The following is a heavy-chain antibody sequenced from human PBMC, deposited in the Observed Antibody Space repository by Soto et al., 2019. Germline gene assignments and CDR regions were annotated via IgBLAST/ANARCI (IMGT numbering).Heavy chain of an antibody. Sequence: SETLSLTCAVYGGSFSGYYWSWIRQPPGKGLEWIGEINHSGSTNYNPSLKSRVTISVDTSKNQFSLKLSSVTAADTAVYYCARGRRYYYDSSGYYRGYYSYYGMDVWGQGTTVTVSS. V-gene: IGHV4-34*01. CDR2: INHSGST. J-gene: IGHJ6*02. CDR1: GGSFSGYY. CDR3: ARGRRYYYDSSGYYRGYYSYYGMDV. D-gene: IGHD3-22*01.